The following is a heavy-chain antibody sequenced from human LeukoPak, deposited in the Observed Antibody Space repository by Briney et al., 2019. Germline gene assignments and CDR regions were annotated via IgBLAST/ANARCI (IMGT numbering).Heavy chain of an antibody. V-gene: IGHV1-69-2*01. Sequence: ASVKISCKASGYTFTDYYMHWVQQAPGKGLEWMGRVDPEDDETIYAEKFQGRVTITADTSTDTAYMELSSLRSEDTAVYYCAKTGATYDQPPFWFDPWGQGTLVTVSS. CDR2: VDPEDDET. J-gene: IGHJ5*02. CDR1: GYTFTDYY. CDR3: AKTGATYDQPPFWFDP. D-gene: IGHD1-14*01.